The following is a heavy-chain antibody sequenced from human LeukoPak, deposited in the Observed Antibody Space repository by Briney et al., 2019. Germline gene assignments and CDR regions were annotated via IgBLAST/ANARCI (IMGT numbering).Heavy chain of an antibody. J-gene: IGHJ4*02. V-gene: IGHV3-23*01. CDR3: GRRSAYFFES. CDR1: GFTFSSYA. D-gene: IGHD2-21*01. Sequence: QPWGSLRLSCAASGFTFSSYAMSWVRQAPGKGLEWVSSITATGGGTFYADSVKGRFTISRDDSKSTLYLQMNSLRVDDTAVYYCGRRSAYFFESWGQGTLVTVS. CDR2: ITATGGGT.